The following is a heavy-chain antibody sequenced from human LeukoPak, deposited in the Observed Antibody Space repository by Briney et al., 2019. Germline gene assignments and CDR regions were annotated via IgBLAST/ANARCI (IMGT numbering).Heavy chain of an antibody. Sequence: GASVKVSCKASGYTFTSYGISWVRQAPGQGLEWMGWINPNSGGTNYAQKFQGRVTMTRDTSISTAYMELSRLRSDDTAVYYCARAGVVVVAATYFDYWGQGILVTVSS. CDR2: INPNSGGT. V-gene: IGHV1-2*02. J-gene: IGHJ4*02. D-gene: IGHD2-15*01. CDR1: GYTFTSYG. CDR3: ARAGVVVVAATYFDY.